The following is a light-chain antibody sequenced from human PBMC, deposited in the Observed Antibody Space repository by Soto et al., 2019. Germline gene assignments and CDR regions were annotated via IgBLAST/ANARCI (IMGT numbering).Light chain of an antibody. CDR3: VSFAGGTYV. V-gene: IGLV2-8*01. Sequence: QSALTQPPSASGSPGPSVTISCTGTSSDVGANIFVSWYQQQPGKAPKLMVYDVNRRPPGVPDRFFGSKSGNTASLTVSGLQAEDEADYYCVSFAGGTYVFGTGTKVTVL. CDR1: SSDVGANIF. CDR2: DVN. J-gene: IGLJ1*01.